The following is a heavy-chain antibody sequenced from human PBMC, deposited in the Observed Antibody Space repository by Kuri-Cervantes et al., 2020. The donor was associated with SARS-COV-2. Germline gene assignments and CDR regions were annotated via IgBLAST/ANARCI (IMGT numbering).Heavy chain of an antibody. D-gene: IGHD6-19*01. J-gene: IGHJ6*03. V-gene: IGHV4-39*07. CDR3: ARSGWYSRDVTYYHLDV. CDR2: IYYSGST. CDR1: GGSISSSSYY. Sequence: SETLSLTCTVSGGSISSSSYYWGWIRQPPGKGLEWIGSIYYSGSTYYNPSLKSRITISVDTSKNQFSLNLISVTAADTAVYFCARSGWYSRDVTYYHLDVWGKGTTVTVSS.